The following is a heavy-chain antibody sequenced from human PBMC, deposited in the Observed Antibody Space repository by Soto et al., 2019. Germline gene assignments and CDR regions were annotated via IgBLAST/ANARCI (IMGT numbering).Heavy chain of an antibody. CDR1: GFSFISFD. D-gene: IGHD1-26*01. Sequence: EVQLLESGGGLVQPGGSLRLSCAASGFSFISFDMNWVRQAPGKGLEWVSGISDNGGSTYYADSVKGRFTISRDNSKDTLYLQTNSLRAEDTAVYYCAKVVTHSGNKYWGQGILVTVCS. CDR2: ISDNGGST. J-gene: IGHJ4*02. V-gene: IGHV3-23*01. CDR3: AKVVTHSGNKY.